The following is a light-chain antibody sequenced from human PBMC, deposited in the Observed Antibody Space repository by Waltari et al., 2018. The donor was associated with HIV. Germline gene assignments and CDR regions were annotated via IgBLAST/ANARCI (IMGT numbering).Light chain of an antibody. Sequence: DIKMTQYPSSLSASVGGRITITCRASQSISSYLNWYQQKPGKAPKLLIYAASSLQSGVPSRFSGSGSGTDFTLTISSLQPEDFATYYCQQSYSTPRAFGPGTKVDIK. CDR2: AAS. CDR1: QSISSY. J-gene: IGKJ3*01. V-gene: IGKV1-39*01. CDR3: QQSYSTPRA.